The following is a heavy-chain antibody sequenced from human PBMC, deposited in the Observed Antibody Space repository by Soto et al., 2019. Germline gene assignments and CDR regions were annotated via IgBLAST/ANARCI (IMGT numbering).Heavy chain of an antibody. CDR2: IYYSGST. D-gene: IGHD3-10*01. Sequence: QVQLQESGPGLVKPSETLSLTCTVSGGSISSYYWSWIRQPPGKGLEWIGYIYYSGSTNYNPSLKSRVTISVDTSKNQFSLTLSSVTAADTAVYYCARVGSGSFGGGWFDPWGQGTLVTVSS. CDR3: ARVGSGSFGGGWFDP. CDR1: GGSISSYY. J-gene: IGHJ5*02. V-gene: IGHV4-59*01.